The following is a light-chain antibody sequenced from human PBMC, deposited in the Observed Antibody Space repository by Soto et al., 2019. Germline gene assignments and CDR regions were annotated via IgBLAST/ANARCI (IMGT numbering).Light chain of an antibody. Sequence: EIVLTQSPGTLSLSPGERATLSCRASQSVSSSYLAWYQQKPGQAPRLLIYGASSRATGIPDCFGGSGAGTDFTLTISRLEPEDVAVYYCQHYYSSPITFGQGTRLEIK. V-gene: IGKV3-20*01. CDR3: QHYYSSPIT. CDR1: QSVSSSY. J-gene: IGKJ5*01. CDR2: GAS.